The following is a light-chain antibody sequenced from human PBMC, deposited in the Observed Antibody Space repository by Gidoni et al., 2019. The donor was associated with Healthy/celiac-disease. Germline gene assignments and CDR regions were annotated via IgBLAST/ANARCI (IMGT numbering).Light chain of an antibody. V-gene: IGLV2-11*01. J-gene: IGLJ1*01. Sequence: QSALTQPRSVSGSPGPSVTISCTGTSSDVGGYKYVYWYQQHPGKAPNLMIYDVSKRPSGVPDRFSGSKSGNTASLTISGLQAEDEADYYCCSYAGIYSFRVFGTWPKVTVL. CDR3: CSYAGIYSFRV. CDR1: SSDVGGYKY. CDR2: DVS.